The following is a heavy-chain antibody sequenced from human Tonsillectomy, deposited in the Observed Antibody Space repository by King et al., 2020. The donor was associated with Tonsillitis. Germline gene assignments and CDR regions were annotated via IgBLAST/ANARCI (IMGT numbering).Heavy chain of an antibody. D-gene: IGHD5-12*01. CDR1: GYNFASYW. Sequence: QLVQSGAEVKKPGESLKISCKGSGYNFASYWIDWVRQMPGKGLESMGIIYPGDSETRYSPSFQSQVTISVDKSISTAYLQWSSLKASDTAMYYCARLVSGGYAQFDYWGQGTLVTVSS. CDR3: ARLVSGGYAQFDY. CDR2: IYPGDSET. V-gene: IGHV5-51*03. J-gene: IGHJ4*02.